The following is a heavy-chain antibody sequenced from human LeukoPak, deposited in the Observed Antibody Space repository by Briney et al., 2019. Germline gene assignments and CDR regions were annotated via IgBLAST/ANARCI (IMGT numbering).Heavy chain of an antibody. Sequence: GGSLRLSCVASGFTFSDYFMTWIRQPPGKPLECVSYISTIDGIIYYADSVKDRFTISRDNAKSSLFLQMNNLRAEYTAVYYCAKASWGMGVWGQGSSVIVS. CDR1: GFTFSDYF. V-gene: IGHV3-11*01. CDR2: ISTIDGII. CDR3: AKASWGMGV. J-gene: IGHJ6*02.